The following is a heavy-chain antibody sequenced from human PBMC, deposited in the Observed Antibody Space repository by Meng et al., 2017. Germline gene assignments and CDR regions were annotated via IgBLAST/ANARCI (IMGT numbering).Heavy chain of an antibody. D-gene: IGHD3-10*01. V-gene: IGHV4-30-2*01. CDR1: GGSVSSGCYS. CDR2: IFHSGTT. J-gene: IGHJ4*02. Sequence: QLQLQESGSGLVKPSPTLSLTCAVSGGSVSSGCYSWSWIRQPPGKGLEWVGYIFHSGTTYYNPSLESRVTLSIDTSKNQFSLKVTSATAADTAVYYCARGYGGLDYWGQGTLVTVSS. CDR3: ARGYGGLDY.